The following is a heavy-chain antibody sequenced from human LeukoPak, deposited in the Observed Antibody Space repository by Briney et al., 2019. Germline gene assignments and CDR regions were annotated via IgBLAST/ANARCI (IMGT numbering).Heavy chain of an antibody. CDR2: MNPNSGNT. CDR3: VRGDLPTTVLNDPFNI. J-gene: IGHJ3*02. CDR1: GYTFRTYD. D-gene: IGHD4-11*01. Sequence: ASVKVSCKASGYTFRTYDINWVRQAPGQGLEWLGWMNPNSGNTGCAPKFQGRVAMTRVTSINTAYMELFSLRSEDTAVYFCVRGDLPTTVLNDPFNIWGQGTMVTVSS. V-gene: IGHV1-8*01.